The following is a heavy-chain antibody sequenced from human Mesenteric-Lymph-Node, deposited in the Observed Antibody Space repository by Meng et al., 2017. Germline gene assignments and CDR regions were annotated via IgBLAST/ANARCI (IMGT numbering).Heavy chain of an antibody. J-gene: IGHJ4*02. CDR3: GRDQGRELINH. Sequence: VQLQEWGPGLGKPSGTLSLTCTVYGDPISRDIWWSWVRQPPGKGLEWIGEVYHRGDTNYNPSLKSRVDISVDKSKNQFYLSLFSVTAADTAVYYCGRDQGRELINHWGQGTLVTVSS. CDR2: VYHRGDT. CDR1: GDPISRDIW. D-gene: IGHD1-7*01. V-gene: IGHV4-4*02.